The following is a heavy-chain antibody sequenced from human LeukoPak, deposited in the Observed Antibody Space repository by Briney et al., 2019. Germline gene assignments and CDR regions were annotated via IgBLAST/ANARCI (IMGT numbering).Heavy chain of an antibody. D-gene: IGHD1-26*01. V-gene: IGHV3-30*04. CDR3: ARKVGATTPGPLFDAFDI. CDR2: ISYDGSNK. J-gene: IGHJ3*02. Sequence: GGSLRLSCAASGFTFSTYTMNWVRQAPGKGLEWVAVISYDGSNKYYADSVKGRFTISRDNSKNTLYLQMNSLRAEDTAVYYCARKVGATTPGPLFDAFDIWGQGTMVTVSS. CDR1: GFTFSTYT.